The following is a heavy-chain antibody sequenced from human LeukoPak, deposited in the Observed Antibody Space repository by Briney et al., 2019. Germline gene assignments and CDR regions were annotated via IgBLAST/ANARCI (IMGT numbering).Heavy chain of an antibody. J-gene: IGHJ4*02. CDR2: IYYSGST. Sequence: SGTLSLTCTVSGGSISSSSYYWGWIRQPPGKGLEWIGSIYYSGSTYYNPSLKSRVTISVDTSKNQFSLKLSSVTAADTAVYYCARQLGYCSSTSCYADKVDYWGQGTLVTVSS. D-gene: IGHD2-2*01. CDR3: ARQLGYCSSTSCYADKVDY. V-gene: IGHV4-39*01. CDR1: GGSISSSSYY.